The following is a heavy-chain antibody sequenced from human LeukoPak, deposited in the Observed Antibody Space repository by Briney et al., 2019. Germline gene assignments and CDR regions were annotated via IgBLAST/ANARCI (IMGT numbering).Heavy chain of an antibody. V-gene: IGHV4-59*01. J-gene: IGHJ3*02. Sequence: SETLSLTCTVSGGSISSYYWSWIRQPPGKGLEWIGYIDYGGSTNYNLSLKSRVTISVDTSKNQCSLKLSSVTAADTAVYYCARGYSYGPIAFDIWGQGTMVTVSS. CDR3: ARGYSYGPIAFDI. D-gene: IGHD5-18*01. CDR2: IDYGGST. CDR1: GGSISSYY.